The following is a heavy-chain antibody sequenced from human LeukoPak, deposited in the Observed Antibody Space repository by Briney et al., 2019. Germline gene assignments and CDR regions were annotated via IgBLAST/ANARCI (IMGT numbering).Heavy chain of an antibody. CDR3: VRDWGYDSSGYWQKYFDT. CDR2: QDGSEK. Sequence: GGSLRLSCAASGFTFSSYWMKQDGSEKYYADSVKGRFTISRDNAKNTLYLQMNSLRAEDTAVYYCVRDWGYDSSGYWQKYFDTWGQGTLVTVSS. J-gene: IGHJ4*02. V-gene: IGHV3-7*01. CDR1: GFTFSSYW. D-gene: IGHD3-22*01.